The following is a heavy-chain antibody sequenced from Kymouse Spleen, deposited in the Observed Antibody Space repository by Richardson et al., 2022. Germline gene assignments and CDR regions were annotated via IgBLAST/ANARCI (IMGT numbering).Heavy chain of an antibody. CDR2: IYHSGST. Sequence: QVQLQESGPGLVKPSGTLSLTCAVSGGSISSSNWWSWVRQPPGKGLEWIGEIYHSGSTNYNPSLKSRVTISVDKSKNQFSLKLSSVTAADTAVYYCARGYCTNGVCYYYYYYGMDVWGQGTTVTVSS. CDR3: ARGYCTNGVCYYYYYYGMDV. CDR1: GGSISSSNW. V-gene: IGHV4-4*02. J-gene: IGHJ6*02. D-gene: IGHD2-8*01.